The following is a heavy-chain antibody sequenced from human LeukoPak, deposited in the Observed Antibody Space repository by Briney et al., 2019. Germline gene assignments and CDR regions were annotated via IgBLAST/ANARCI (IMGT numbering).Heavy chain of an antibody. D-gene: IGHD5-24*01. Sequence: PSETLSLTCAVYGGSFSGYYWSWIRQPPGKGLEWIGEINHSGSTNYNPSLKSRVTISVDTSKNQFSLKLSSVTAADTAVYYCARRRRSRRDGYNPSGLWFYGAFDIWGQGTMVTVSS. CDR1: GGSFSGYY. CDR2: INHSGST. J-gene: IGHJ3*02. CDR3: ARRRRSRRDGYNPSGLWFYGAFDI. V-gene: IGHV4-34*01.